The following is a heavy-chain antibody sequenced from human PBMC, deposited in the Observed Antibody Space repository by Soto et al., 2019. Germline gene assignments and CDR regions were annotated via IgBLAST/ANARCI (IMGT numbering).Heavy chain of an antibody. CDR3: ARSGDGFDSTTYIHFDS. CDR2: GYVYHSGST. D-gene: IGHD2-2*01. J-gene: IGHJ4*02. Sequence: SSETLSLTCTVSGGSVNSGLYYWNWIRQHPEKGLEWIGYVGYVYHSGSTYNPSLKSRVTMSVDASKNQFSLTLSSLTAADSAVYYCARSGDGFDSTTYIHFDSWGQGILVT. CDR1: GGSVNSGLYY. V-gene: IGHV4-31*03.